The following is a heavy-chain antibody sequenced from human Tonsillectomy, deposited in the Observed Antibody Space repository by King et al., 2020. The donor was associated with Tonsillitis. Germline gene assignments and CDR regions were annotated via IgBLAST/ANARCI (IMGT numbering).Heavy chain of an antibody. CDR2: IYYSGST. J-gene: IGHJ4*02. Sequence: VQLQESGPGLVKPSETLSLTCTVSGGSISSYYWSWIRQPPGKGLEWIGYIYYSGSTNYNPSLKSRVTISVDTSKNQFSLKLGSVTAADTAVYYCARGEMATTPLFDYWGQGTLVTVSS. D-gene: IGHD5-24*01. CDR1: GGSISSYY. V-gene: IGHV4-59*01. CDR3: ARGEMATTPLFDY.